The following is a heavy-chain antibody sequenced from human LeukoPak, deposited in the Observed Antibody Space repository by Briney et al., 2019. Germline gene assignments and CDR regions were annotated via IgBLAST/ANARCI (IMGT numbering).Heavy chain of an antibody. CDR3: ARESPYYYDSPDAFDI. CDR2: IYSGGGT. CDR1: GFTVSGNY. D-gene: IGHD3-22*01. Sequence: PGGSLRLSCAASGFTVSGNYMSWVRQAPGKGLEWVSVIYSGGGTYYADSVKGRFTISRNNAKNSLYLQMNSLRAEDTAVYYCARESPYYYDSPDAFDIWGQGTMVTVSS. V-gene: IGHV3-53*01. J-gene: IGHJ3*02.